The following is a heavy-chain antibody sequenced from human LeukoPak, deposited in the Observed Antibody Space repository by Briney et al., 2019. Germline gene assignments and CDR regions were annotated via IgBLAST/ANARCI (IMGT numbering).Heavy chain of an antibody. Sequence: ASVTVSCKASGYTFTSYGISWVRQAPGQGLEWMGWISAYNGNTNYAQKLQGRVTMTTDTSTSTAYMELRRLRSDDTAVYYCARGSPYCSSTSCLGGWFDPWGQGTLVTVSS. J-gene: IGHJ5*02. CDR2: ISAYNGNT. CDR1: GYTFTSYG. D-gene: IGHD2-2*01. V-gene: IGHV1-18*01. CDR3: ARGSPYCSSTSCLGGWFDP.